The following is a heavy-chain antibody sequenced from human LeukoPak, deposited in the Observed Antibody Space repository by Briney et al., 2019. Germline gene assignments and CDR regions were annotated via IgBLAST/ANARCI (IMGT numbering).Heavy chain of an antibody. CDR3: ARHDFWSGSTYYFDY. D-gene: IGHD3-3*01. CDR2: IIPIFGTA. V-gene: IGHV1-69*06. Sequence: SVKVSCKASGYTFTSYGISWVRQAPGQGLEWMGGIIPIFGTANYAQKFQGRVTITADKSTSTAYMELSSLRSEDTAVYYCARHDFWSGSTYYFDYWGQGTLVTVSS. CDR1: GYTFTSYG. J-gene: IGHJ4*02.